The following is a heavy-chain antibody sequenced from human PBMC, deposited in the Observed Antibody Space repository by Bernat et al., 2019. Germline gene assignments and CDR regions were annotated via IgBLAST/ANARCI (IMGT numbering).Heavy chain of an antibody. CDR1: GFTFSSYG. Sequence: QVQLEESGGGVFQPGRSLRLSCAASGFTFSSYGIHWFRQSPGKGLEWVAVVSYDGVIKYYADSVKGRFTISRDNSKNTLYLQMNSMRGEDTAVYYCAKDGGGGAVAGFSDYWGQGTLVTVSS. CDR3: AKDGGGGAVAGFSDY. D-gene: IGHD6-19*01. V-gene: IGHV3-30*18. J-gene: IGHJ4*02. CDR2: VSYDGVIK.